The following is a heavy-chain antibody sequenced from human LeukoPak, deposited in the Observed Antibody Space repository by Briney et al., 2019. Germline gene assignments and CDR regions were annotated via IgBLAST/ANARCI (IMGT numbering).Heavy chain of an antibody. CDR3: AREVVPQDNWFDP. CDR2: ISYDGSNK. CDR1: GFTFSSYG. Sequence: GGSLRLSCAASGFTFSSYGMHWVRQAPGKGLEWVAVISYDGSNKYYADSVRGRFTISRDNSKNTLYLQMNSLRAEDTAVYYCAREVVPQDNWFDPWGQGTLVTVSS. D-gene: IGHD2-15*01. V-gene: IGHV3-30*03. J-gene: IGHJ5*02.